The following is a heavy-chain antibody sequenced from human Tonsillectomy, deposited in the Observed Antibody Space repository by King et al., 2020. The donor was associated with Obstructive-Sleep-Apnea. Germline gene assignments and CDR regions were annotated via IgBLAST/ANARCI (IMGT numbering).Heavy chain of an antibody. CDR2: IKSKTDGGTN. CDR1: GFTVSNAW. V-gene: IGHV3-15*01. Sequence: QLVQSGGGLIKPGGSLRLSCAASGFTVSNAWMSGVRQAPGKGLERVGRIKSKTDGGTNDYAAHVKGRFTISRDASTNTLYLQMNSLKTEDTAVYYCTTDYWGQGTLVTVSS. CDR3: TTDY. J-gene: IGHJ4*02.